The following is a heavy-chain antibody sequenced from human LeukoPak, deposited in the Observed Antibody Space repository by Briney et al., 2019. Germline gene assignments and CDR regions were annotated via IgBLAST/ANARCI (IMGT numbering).Heavy chain of an antibody. V-gene: IGHV3-23*01. CDR1: GFTLSNYA. Sequence: GGSLRLSCAASGFTLSNYAMSWVRQAPGKGLEWVSGISGTSGTINYAAPVKGRFTISRDNSKNTLYLQMNSLRVDDMAVYYCAKRLGDPRAFDYWGQGTLVTVSS. J-gene: IGHJ4*02. CDR2: ISGTSGTI. CDR3: AKRLGDPRAFDY. D-gene: IGHD2-21*02.